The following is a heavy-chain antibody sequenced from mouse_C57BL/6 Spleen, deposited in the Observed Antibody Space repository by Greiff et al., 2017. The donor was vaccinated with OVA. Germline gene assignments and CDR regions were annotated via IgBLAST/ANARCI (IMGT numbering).Heavy chain of an antibody. D-gene: IGHD1-1*01. CDR2: ISGGGGNT. CDR1: GFTFSSYT. V-gene: IGHV5-9*01. CDR3: ARQYYGRGYAMDY. J-gene: IGHJ4*01. Sequence: VQLKESGGGLVKPGGSLKLSCAASGFTFSSYTMSWVRQTPEKRLEWVATISGGGGNTYYPDSVKGRVTISRDNAKNTLYLQMSSLRSEDTALYYCARQYYGRGYAMDYWGQGTSVTVSS.